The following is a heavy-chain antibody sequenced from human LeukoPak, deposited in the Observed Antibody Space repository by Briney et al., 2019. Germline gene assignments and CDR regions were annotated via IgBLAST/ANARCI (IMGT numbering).Heavy chain of an antibody. CDR3: AKRTSNWYYFDF. CDR1: GDSISSSSCW. D-gene: IGHD6-13*01. CDR2: IYSSGST. J-gene: IGHJ4*02. Sequence: SETLSLTCSVSGDSISSSSCWWGWIRPPPGKGLEWIGTIYSSGSTYYNPPLERRVTISVDTSKNQFSLRLTSVTAADTAVYYCAKRTSNWYYFDFWGQGALVTVSS. V-gene: IGHV4-39*01.